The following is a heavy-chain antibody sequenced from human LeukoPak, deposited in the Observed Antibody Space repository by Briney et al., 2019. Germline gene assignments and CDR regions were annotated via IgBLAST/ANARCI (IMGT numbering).Heavy chain of an antibody. D-gene: IGHD3-10*01. CDR3: ARYHVRLLWFGELSTQAYFDY. CDR2: INHSGST. J-gene: IGHJ4*02. V-gene: IGHV4-34*01. Sequence: SETLSLTCAVYGGSFSGYYWSWIRQPPGKGLEWIGEINHSGSTNYNPSLKSRVTISVDTSKNQFSLKLSSVTAADTAVYYCARYHVRLLWFGELSTQAYFDYWGQGTLVTVSS. CDR1: GGSFSGYY.